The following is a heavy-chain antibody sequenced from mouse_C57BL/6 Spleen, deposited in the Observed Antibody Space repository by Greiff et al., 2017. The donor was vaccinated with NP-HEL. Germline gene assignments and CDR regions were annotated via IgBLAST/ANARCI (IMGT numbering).Heavy chain of an antibody. CDR1: GYTFTSYW. Sequence: VQLQQSGAELVKPGASVKMSCKASGYTFTSYWITWVKQRPGQGLEWIGDIYPGSGSTNYNEKFKSKATLTVDTSSSTAYMQLSSLTSEDSAVYYCARDDYDDAMDYWGQGTSVTVSS. CDR3: ARDDYDDAMDY. J-gene: IGHJ4*01. V-gene: IGHV1-55*01. CDR2: IYPGSGST. D-gene: IGHD2-4*01.